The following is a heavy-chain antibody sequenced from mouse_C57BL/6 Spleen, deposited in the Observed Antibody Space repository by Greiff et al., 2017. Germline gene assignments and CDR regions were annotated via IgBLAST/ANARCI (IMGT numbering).Heavy chain of an antibody. CDR3: ATPGGNSTMDY. D-gene: IGHD2-1*01. J-gene: IGHJ4*01. CDR2: IYPRSGNT. Sequence: VKLMESGAELARPGASVKLSCKASGYTFTSYGISWVKQRTGQGLEWIGEIYPRSGNTYYNEKFKGKATLTADKSSSTAYMELRSLTSEDSAVYFCATPGGNSTMDYWGQGTSVTVSS. V-gene: IGHV1-81*01. CDR1: GYTFTSYG.